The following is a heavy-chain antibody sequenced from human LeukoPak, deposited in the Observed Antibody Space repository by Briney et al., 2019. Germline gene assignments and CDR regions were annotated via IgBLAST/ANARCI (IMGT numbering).Heavy chain of an antibody. D-gene: IGHD6-13*01. CDR1: GFTFSSYA. J-gene: IGHJ4*02. CDR2: ISYDGSNK. Sequence: PGGSLRLSCAASGFTFSSYAMHWVRQAPGKGLEWVAVISYDGSNKYYADSVKGRLTISRDNSKNTLYLQMNSLRAEDTAVYYCARADSSSWVHDYWGQGTLVTVSS. V-gene: IGHV3-30-3*01. CDR3: ARADSSSWVHDY.